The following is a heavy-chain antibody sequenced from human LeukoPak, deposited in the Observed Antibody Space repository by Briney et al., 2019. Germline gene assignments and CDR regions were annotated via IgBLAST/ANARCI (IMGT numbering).Heavy chain of an antibody. J-gene: IGHJ4*02. CDR3: AKQSSGPSFDY. Sequence: GESLKISCKGSGYSFTSYWIAWVRQMPGQGLEWMGIIYPGDSDTRYSPSFQGQVTISADKSISTAYLQWSSLKVSDTAMYYCAKQSSGPSFDYWGQGTLVTVSS. CDR1: GYSFTSYW. V-gene: IGHV5-51*01. CDR2: IYPGDSDT.